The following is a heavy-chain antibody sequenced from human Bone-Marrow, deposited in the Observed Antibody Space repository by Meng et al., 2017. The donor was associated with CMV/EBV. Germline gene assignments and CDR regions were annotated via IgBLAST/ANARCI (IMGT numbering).Heavy chain of an antibody. V-gene: IGHV1-8*01. Sequence: ASVKVSCKASGYTFTSYDINWVRQATGQGLEWMGWMNPNSGNTGYAQKFQGRVTMTRNTSISTAYMELSSLRSEDTAVYYCARDLGPWSSSSLLGDYWGQGTLVTVSS. J-gene: IGHJ4*02. D-gene: IGHD6-6*01. CDR2: MNPNSGNT. CDR3: ARDLGPWSSSSLLGDY. CDR1: GYTFTSYD.